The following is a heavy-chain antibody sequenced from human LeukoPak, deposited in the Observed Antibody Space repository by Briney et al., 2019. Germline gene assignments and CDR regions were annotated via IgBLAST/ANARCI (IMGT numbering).Heavy chain of an antibody. V-gene: IGHV1-69*13. CDR2: IIPIFGTA. D-gene: IGHD2-2*01. Sequence: AASVKVSCKASGGTFSSYAISWVRQAPGQGLEWMGGIIPIFGTANYAQKFQGRVTITADESTSTAYMELSSLRSEDTAVYYCAREVTWCSSTSCYSGAGFDYWGQGTLVTVSS. CDR3: AREVTWCSSTSCYSGAGFDY. J-gene: IGHJ4*02. CDR1: GGTFSSYA.